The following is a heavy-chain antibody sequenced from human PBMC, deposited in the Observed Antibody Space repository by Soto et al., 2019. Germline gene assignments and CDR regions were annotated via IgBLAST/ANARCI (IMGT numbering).Heavy chain of an antibody. Sequence: PSETLSLTCTAGGGCISRYYWSWIRQPPGKGLEWIGYIYYSGSTNYNPSLKSRVTISVDTSKNQFSLKLSSVTAADTAVYYCARRYGPGFDYWGQGTLVTVSS. CDR3: ARRYGPGFDY. CDR1: GGCISRYY. CDR2: IYYSGST. D-gene: IGHD4-17*01. V-gene: IGHV4-59*08. J-gene: IGHJ4*02.